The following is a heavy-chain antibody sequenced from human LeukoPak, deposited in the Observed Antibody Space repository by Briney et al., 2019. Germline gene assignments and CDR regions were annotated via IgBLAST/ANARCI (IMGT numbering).Heavy chain of an antibody. Sequence: PSETLFLTCTVSGVSISYYYWSWIRQPPGKGLEWIGHIYYSGRTNHNPSLKSRVTISLDTSKKQFSLMLSSVTAAATAVYYCANRRGDWYFDLWGRGTLVSVSS. CDR3: ANRRGDWYFDL. D-gene: IGHD3-10*01. CDR1: GVSISYYY. V-gene: IGHV4-59*01. J-gene: IGHJ2*01. CDR2: IYYSGRT.